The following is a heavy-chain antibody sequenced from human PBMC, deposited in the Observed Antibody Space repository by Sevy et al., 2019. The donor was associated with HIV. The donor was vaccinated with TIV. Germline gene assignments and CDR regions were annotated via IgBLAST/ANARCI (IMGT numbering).Heavy chain of an antibody. J-gene: IGHJ4*02. CDR2: ISYDGSNK. CDR3: AKDLKIAAAGPDY. V-gene: IGHV3-30*18. Sequence: LRLSCAASGFTFSSYGMHWVRQAPGKGLEWVAVISYDGSNKYYADSVKGRFTISRDNSKNTLYLQMNSLRAEDTAVYYCAKDLKIAAAGPDYWGQGTLVTVSS. CDR1: GFTFSSYG. D-gene: IGHD6-13*01.